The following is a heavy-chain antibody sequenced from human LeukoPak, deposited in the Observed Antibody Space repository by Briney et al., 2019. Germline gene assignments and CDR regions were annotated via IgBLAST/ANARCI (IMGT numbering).Heavy chain of an antibody. Sequence: GGSLRLSSAASGFSLSGYWMHWVRQAPGKGLVWVSRISPEGSGTTYADSVKGRFTISRDTAKNTVYLQMNSLRDEDAAVYHCTRVQAGRSGLMDVWGRGTTVTVSS. V-gene: IGHV3-74*03. CDR1: GFSLSGYW. J-gene: IGHJ6*02. CDR3: TRVQAGRSGLMDV. CDR2: ISPEGSGT. D-gene: IGHD2-8*02.